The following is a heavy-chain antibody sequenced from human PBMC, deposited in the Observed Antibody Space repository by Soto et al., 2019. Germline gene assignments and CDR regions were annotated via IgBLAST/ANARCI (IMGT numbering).Heavy chain of an antibody. J-gene: IGHJ4*02. V-gene: IGHV1-18*01. CDR3: ARTGGDCTQGVCYDY. Sequence: EASVKVSCKASGYIFINYGISWMRQAPGQGLEWMGWISPYNSNTHYTQSLLGRVTVTRDTSTSTAYMELRSLRSDDTAVYYCARTGGDCTQGVCYDYWGQGTLVTVSS. D-gene: IGHD2-8*01. CDR1: GYIFINYG. CDR2: ISPYNSNT.